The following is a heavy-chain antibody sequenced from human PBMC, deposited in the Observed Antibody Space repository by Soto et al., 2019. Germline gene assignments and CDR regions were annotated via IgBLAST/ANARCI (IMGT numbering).Heavy chain of an antibody. J-gene: IGHJ4*02. Sequence: QVQLVQSGAEVKKPGSSVKVSCKASGGTFSSYAISWVRQAPGQGLEWMGGIIPIFGTANYAQKFQGRVTITADESTSTAYMELSSQRSEDTAVYYCARDLYSGYEGGFDYWGQGTLVTVSS. D-gene: IGHD5-12*01. CDR3: ARDLYSGYEGGFDY. CDR1: GGTFSSYA. CDR2: IIPIFGTA. V-gene: IGHV1-69*01.